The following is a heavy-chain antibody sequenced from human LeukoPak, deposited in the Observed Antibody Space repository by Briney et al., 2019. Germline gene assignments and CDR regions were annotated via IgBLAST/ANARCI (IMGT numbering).Heavy chain of an antibody. V-gene: IGHV4-4*07. Sequence: SETLSLTCTVSGGSFSSYYWSWIRQPAGKGLEWIGRIYTSGSTNYNSSLKSRATMSVDTSKNQVSLKLSSVTAADTAVYYCATGDGYNSFDYWGQGTLVTVSS. J-gene: IGHJ4*02. D-gene: IGHD5-24*01. CDR1: GGSFSSYY. CDR2: IYTSGST. CDR3: ATGDGYNSFDY.